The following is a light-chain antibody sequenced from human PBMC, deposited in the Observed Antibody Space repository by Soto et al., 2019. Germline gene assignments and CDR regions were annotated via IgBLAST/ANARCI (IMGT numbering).Light chain of an antibody. J-gene: IGLJ1*01. CDR1: SSDVGGYNY. Sequence: QSALTQPASVSGSPGQSITISCTGTSSDVGGYNYVSWYQQHPGKAPKFMIYDVSNRPSGVSNRFSGSKSGNTASLTISGLQAEDEAEYYCSSYTSSSALYVFGTGTKVTVL. CDR2: DVS. CDR3: SSYTSSSALYV. V-gene: IGLV2-14*01.